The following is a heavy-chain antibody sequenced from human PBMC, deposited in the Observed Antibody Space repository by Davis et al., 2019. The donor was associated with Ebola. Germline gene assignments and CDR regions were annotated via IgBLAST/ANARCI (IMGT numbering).Heavy chain of an antibody. Sequence: PGGSLRLSCAASGFTVSSNYMSWVRQAPGKGLEWVSVIYSGGSTYYADSVKGRFTISRDNAKNSLYLQMNSLRAEDTAVYYCARSVRFLEWLSRGYYYYGMDVWGQGTTVTVSS. CDR2: IYSGGST. CDR1: GFTVSSNY. J-gene: IGHJ6*02. D-gene: IGHD3-3*01. CDR3: ARSVRFLEWLSRGYYYYGMDV. V-gene: IGHV3-53*01.